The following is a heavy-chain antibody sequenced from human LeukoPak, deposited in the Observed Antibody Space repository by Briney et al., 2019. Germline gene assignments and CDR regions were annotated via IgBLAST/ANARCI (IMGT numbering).Heavy chain of an antibody. J-gene: IGHJ5*02. Sequence: SETLSLTCTVSGGSISNYWSWIRQPAGKGLEWIGRINTSGSSNYNPSLRSRVTMSVDTSKNQSSLNLSSVTAADTAVYYCAREGGGPRWLDPWGQGTLVTVSS. CDR3: AREGGGPRWLDP. V-gene: IGHV4-4*07. CDR2: INTSGSS. CDR1: GGSISNY. D-gene: IGHD6-25*01.